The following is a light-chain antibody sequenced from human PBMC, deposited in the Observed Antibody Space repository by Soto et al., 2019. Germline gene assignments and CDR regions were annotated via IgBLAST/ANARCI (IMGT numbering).Light chain of an antibody. J-gene: IGKJ1*01. CDR3: HHCGSSPPWT. V-gene: IGKV3-20*01. CDR1: QSVSSRY. Sequence: EIVLTQSPGTLSLSPGERATLSCRASQSVSSRYLAWYQQKPGQAPRLLIYGASSRATGIPDRFSGSGSGKDLSLTISRLENEDFAVYYCHHCGSSPPWTFGQGTKVEIK. CDR2: GAS.